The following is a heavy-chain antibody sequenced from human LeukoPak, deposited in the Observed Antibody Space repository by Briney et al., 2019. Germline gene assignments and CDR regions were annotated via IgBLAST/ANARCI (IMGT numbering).Heavy chain of an antibody. CDR2: ISFDGSDA. CDR3: ARGAGDYYYYYMDV. CDR1: GFTFSGFW. D-gene: IGHD3-10*01. J-gene: IGHJ6*03. V-gene: IGHV3-74*01. Sequence: HTGGSLRLSCAASGFTFSGFWMHWVRQAPGKGLVWVSCISFDGSDATYADSVKGRFTISRDNAKNSLYLQMNSLRAEDTAVYYCARGAGDYYYYYMDVWGKGTTVTVSS.